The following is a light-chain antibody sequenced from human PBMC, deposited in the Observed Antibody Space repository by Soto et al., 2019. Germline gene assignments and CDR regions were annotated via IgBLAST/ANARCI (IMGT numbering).Light chain of an antibody. V-gene: IGKV2-30*01. CDR3: IQGTHWPPT. CDR1: QSLVSSDGNSY. CDR2: KVS. J-gene: IGKJ2*01. Sequence: DVVMTQSPLSLPVTLGQPASISCRSSQSLVSSDGNSYLNWFHQRPGQSPRRLIYKVSNRDSGVPDRFSGSGSDTDFTLKISRVETEDVGVYYCIQGTHWPPTFGQWTKLEI.